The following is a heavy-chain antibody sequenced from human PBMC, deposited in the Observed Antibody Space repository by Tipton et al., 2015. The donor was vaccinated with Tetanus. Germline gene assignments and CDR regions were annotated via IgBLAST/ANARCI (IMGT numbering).Heavy chain of an antibody. CDR1: GYSFTSYS. CDR3: ARHPSQDAFDI. J-gene: IGHJ3*02. D-gene: IGHD6-6*01. V-gene: IGHV5-51*01. Sequence: QLVQSGAEVKKPGESLKISCKGSGYSFTSYSIGWVRQMSGKGLEWMGIIYPGASGAIYSPPFQGQVTISADNSIRTAYVQWSSLKASDTAMYYCARHPSQDAFDIWGQGTMVTVSS. CDR2: IYPGASGA.